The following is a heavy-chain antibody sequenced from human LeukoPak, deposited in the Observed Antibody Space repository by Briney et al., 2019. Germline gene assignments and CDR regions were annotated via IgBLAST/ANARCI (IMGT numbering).Heavy chain of an antibody. CDR2: ISYDGSNK. CDR1: GFTFSSYG. J-gene: IGHJ6*02. D-gene: IGHD3-10*01. CDR3: GKGRDGSGDPYYYYYGMDV. V-gene: IGHV3-30*18. Sequence: GGSLRLSRAASGFTFSSYGMHWVRQAPGKGLEWVAVISYDGSNKYYADSVKGRFTISRDNSKNTLYLQMNSLRAEDTAVYYCGKGRDGSGDPYYYYYGMDVWGQGTTVTVSS.